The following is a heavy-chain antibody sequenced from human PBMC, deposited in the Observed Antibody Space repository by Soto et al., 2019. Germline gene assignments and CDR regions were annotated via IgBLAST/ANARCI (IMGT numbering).Heavy chain of an antibody. J-gene: IGHJ4*02. CDR2: ISGSGGST. Sequence: GGSLRLSCAASGFTFSSYAMSWVRQAPGKGLEWVSVISGSGGSTYYADSVKGRFTISRDNSKNTLYLQMNSLRAEDTAVYYCAKGIAAAGYIDYWGQGTLVTVSS. CDR3: AKGIAAAGYIDY. CDR1: GFTFSSYA. D-gene: IGHD6-13*01. V-gene: IGHV3-23*01.